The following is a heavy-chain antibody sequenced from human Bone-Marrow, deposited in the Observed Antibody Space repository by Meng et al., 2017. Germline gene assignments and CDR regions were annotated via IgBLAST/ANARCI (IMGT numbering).Heavy chain of an antibody. V-gene: IGHV7-4-1*02. CDR2: INTNTWDP. Sequence: GQAVQSGCAWKKPGAPVKVSLKASGYTFTSYAMNGVRQAPGQGLEWMGWINTNTWDPTYAQGFTGRFVFSLDTSVSTAYLQISSLKAEDTAVYYCARDGPGICYWGQGTLVTVSS. J-gene: IGHJ4*02. D-gene: IGHD3-3*01. CDR3: ARDGPGICY. CDR1: GYTFTSYA.